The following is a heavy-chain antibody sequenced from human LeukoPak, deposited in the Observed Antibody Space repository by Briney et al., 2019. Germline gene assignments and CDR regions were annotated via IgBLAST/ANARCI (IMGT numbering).Heavy chain of an antibody. D-gene: IGHD5-18*01. J-gene: IGHJ6*03. CDR2: IYFSGST. Sequence: SETLSLTCTVSGGSISSYYWSWIRQPPGKGLEWIGYIYFSGSTNYNPSLKSRVTISVDTSKNQFSLRLSSVTAADTAVYYCARTEESGYSYRYFGYYYYMDVWGKGTTVTVSS. CDR1: GGSISSYY. CDR3: ARTEESGYSYRYFGYYYYMDV. V-gene: IGHV4-59*01.